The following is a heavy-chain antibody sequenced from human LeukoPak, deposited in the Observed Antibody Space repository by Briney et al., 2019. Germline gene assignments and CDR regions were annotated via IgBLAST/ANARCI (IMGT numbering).Heavy chain of an antibody. Sequence: GGSLRLSCAASGFTFSSYGMHWVRQAPGKGLEWVAVISYDGSNKYYVDSVKGRFTISRDNSKNTLYLQMNSLRAEDTAVYYCAKDLDQYGSGSYYHYGMDVWGQGTTVTVSS. J-gene: IGHJ6*02. CDR1: GFTFSSYG. V-gene: IGHV3-30*18. CDR2: ISYDGSNK. CDR3: AKDLDQYGSGSYYHYGMDV. D-gene: IGHD3-10*01.